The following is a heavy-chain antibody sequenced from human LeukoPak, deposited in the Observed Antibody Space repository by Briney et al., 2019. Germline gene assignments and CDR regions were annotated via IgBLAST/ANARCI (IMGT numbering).Heavy chain of an antibody. D-gene: IGHD3-10*01. V-gene: IGHV3-64*01. CDR2: ISSNGGNT. CDR1: GFTFSNYA. Sequence: GGSLRLSCAASGFTFSNYAMHWVRQAPGKGLEYVSAISSNGGNTYYANSVKGRFTIARDNSKNTVDLPMGSLRAEDTAVYYCARGRFDYWGQGTLVTVSS. J-gene: IGHJ4*02. CDR3: ARGRFDY.